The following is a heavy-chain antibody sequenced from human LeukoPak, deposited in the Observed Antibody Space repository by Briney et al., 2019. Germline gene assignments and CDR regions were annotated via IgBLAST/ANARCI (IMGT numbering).Heavy chain of an antibody. CDR3: ASSSCSSALPYIFFDY. CDR2: IIPILGIA. CDR1: GGTFSSYT. J-gene: IGHJ4*02. V-gene: IGHV1-69*02. D-gene: IGHD6-6*01. Sequence: SVKVSCKASGGTFSSYTISWVRQAPGQGLEWMGRIIPILGIANYAQKFQGRVTITADKSTSTAYMELSSLRSEDTAVYYCASSSCSSALPYIFFDYWGQGTLVTVSS.